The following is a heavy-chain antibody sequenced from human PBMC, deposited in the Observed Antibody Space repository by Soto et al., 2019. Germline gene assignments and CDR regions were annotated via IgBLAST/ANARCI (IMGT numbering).Heavy chain of an antibody. J-gene: IGHJ5*02. Sequence: QVQLVESGGGVVQPGRSLRLSCAASGFNFRNYGMHWIRQTPGKGLEWVAVISYDGSNKYYTDSVQGRFTISRDNSKNTLYLQMNSPRAEDTAVYYCSKDSHYISGSYGGFDPWGQGTLVTVSS. V-gene: IGHV3-30*18. D-gene: IGHD3-10*01. CDR2: ISYDGSNK. CDR3: SKDSHYISGSYGGFDP. CDR1: GFNFRNYG.